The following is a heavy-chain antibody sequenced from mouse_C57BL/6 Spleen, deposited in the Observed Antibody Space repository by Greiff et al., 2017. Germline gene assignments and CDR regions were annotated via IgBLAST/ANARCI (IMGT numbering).Heavy chain of an antibody. CDR3: ARSDGSSLAMDY. Sequence: QVQLKQPGAELVKPGASVKISCKASGYTFTDYYINWVKQRPGQGLGWIGKIGPGSGSTYYNEKFKGKATLTADKSSSTASMQLSSLTSEDSAVYCCARSDGSSLAMDYWGQGTSVTVSS. CDR1: GYTFTDYY. CDR2: IGPGSGST. V-gene: IGHV1-77*01. J-gene: IGHJ4*01. D-gene: IGHD1-1*01.